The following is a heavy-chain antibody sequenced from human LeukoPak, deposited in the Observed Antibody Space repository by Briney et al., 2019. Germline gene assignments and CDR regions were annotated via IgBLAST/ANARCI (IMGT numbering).Heavy chain of an antibody. CDR1: GFTFSNYW. D-gene: IGHD1-7*01. CDR3: ARDDDWNYEDS. V-gene: IGHV3-7*01. Sequence: GGSLRLSCAASGFTFSNYWMSWVRQAPGKGLEWVANIKKDGSEKYYVNSVKGRFTISRDNAKNSLYLQMNSLRAEDTAIYFCARDDDWNYEDSWGQGTLVTVSS. CDR2: IKKDGSEK. J-gene: IGHJ4*02.